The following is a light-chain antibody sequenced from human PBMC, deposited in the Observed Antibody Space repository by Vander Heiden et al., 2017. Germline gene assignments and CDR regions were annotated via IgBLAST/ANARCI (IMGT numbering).Light chain of an antibody. Sequence: VLTQPPSASGTPGQRVTISCSGSSSNIGSNTVNWYQQLPGTAPKLLIYSNNQRPSGVPDRFSGAKAGTSASLASSGLQSEDEADYYCAAWDDSLNGWVFGGGTKLTVL. CDR2: SNN. CDR1: SSNIGSNT. J-gene: IGLJ3*02. V-gene: IGLV1-44*01. CDR3: AAWDDSLNGWV.